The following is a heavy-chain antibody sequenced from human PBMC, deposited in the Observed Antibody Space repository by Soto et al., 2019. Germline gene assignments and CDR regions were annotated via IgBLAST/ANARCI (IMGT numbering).Heavy chain of an antibody. J-gene: IGHJ3*02. CDR1: GFTFRSYG. V-gene: IGHV3-30*18. CDR2: ISYDGSNK. D-gene: IGHD1-26*01. Sequence: GGSLRLSCAASGFTFRSYGMHWVRQAPAKGLEWVAVISYDGSNKYYADSVKGRFTISRGNSKNTLYLQMNSLRAEDTAVYYCAKGGVGSTSNAFDIWGQGTMVTVSS. CDR3: AKGGVGSTSNAFDI.